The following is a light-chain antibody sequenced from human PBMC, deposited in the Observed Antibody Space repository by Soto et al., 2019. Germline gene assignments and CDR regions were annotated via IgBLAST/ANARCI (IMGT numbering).Light chain of an antibody. CDR2: GAS. CDR1: QSVSSY. CDR3: HHYET. Sequence: EILMPQSPATLSVSPGERATLSCRASQSVSSYVAWYQQKTRQAPSLLIYGASTRATAIPARFSGSGSGTDFTLTLSSQEPEDYTLHYCHHYETFGQGTKVDIK. V-gene: IGKV3-15*01. J-gene: IGKJ1*01.